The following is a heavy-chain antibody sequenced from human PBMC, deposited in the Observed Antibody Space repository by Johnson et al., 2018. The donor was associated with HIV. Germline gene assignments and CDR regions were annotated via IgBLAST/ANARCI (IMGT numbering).Heavy chain of an antibody. V-gene: IGHV3-7*03. J-gene: IGHJ3*02. D-gene: IGHD6-13*01. Sequence: MLLVESGGGLVQPGGSLRLSCAASGFTFSSYWMSWVRQTPGKGLEWVANIKQDGSEKYYVDSVKGRFTITRDNAKNSLYLQMNSLRAEDTAVYYCARSEEWRGEGVYQIWGQGTMVTVST. CDR3: ARSEEWRGEGVYQI. CDR1: GFTFSSYW. CDR2: IKQDGSEK.